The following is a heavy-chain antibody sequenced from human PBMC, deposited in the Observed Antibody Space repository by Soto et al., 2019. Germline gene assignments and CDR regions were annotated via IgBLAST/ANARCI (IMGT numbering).Heavy chain of an antibody. CDR3: ARGPYRNTYNWFDS. CDR2: ISGSGLTI. J-gene: IGHJ5*02. Sequence: GGSLRLSCAASGFIFSDYEINWVRQAPGKGLEWVSYISGSGLTIYYADSVKGRFTISRDNAKNSLYLQMNSLGVEDTAVYYCARGPYRNTYNWFDSWGQGTLVTVSS. CDR1: GFIFSDYE. V-gene: IGHV3-48*03. D-gene: IGHD5-12*01.